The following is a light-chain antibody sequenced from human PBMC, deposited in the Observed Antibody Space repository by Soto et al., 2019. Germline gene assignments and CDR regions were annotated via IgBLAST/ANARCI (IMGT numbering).Light chain of an antibody. V-gene: IGLV2-14*03. J-gene: IGLJ2*01. Sequence: QSALTQPASVSGSPGQSITISCTGTSRDVGGYSYDSWYQQHPGKAPKLMIYDVNNRPSGVSDRFSGSKSGNTASLTISGLQAEDESDYYCSSFTSYSTLVFGGGTKLTVL. CDR2: DVN. CDR1: SRDVGGYSY. CDR3: SSFTSYSTLV.